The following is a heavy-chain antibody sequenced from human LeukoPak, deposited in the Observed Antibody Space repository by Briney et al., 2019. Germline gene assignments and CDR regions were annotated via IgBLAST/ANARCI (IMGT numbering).Heavy chain of an antibody. CDR2: IHYSGST. D-gene: IGHD2-15*01. J-gene: IGHJ4*02. CDR1: SGSIKSHS. V-gene: IGHV4-59*11. CDR3: ASQGF. Sequence: PTETLSLTCNNPSGSIKSHSWSGIRQPPGKGLEWIGYIHYSGSTNYNPSLKSRVTISVDTSKNQLSLKLSSVTAADTAVYYCASQGFWGQGTLVTVSS.